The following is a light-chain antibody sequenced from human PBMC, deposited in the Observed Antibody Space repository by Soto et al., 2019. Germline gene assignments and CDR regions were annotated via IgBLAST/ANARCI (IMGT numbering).Light chain of an antibody. CDR3: QKYGNFWT. V-gene: IGKV1-39*02. J-gene: IGKJ1*01. CDR1: QSISSY. Sequence: DIQMTQSPSSLSASVGDRVTITCRASQSISSYLNWYQQKPGKAPKVLIYAASSLQSGVPSRFSGSGSGTDFTLTISSLQPEDFAVYYCQKYGNFWTFGQGTKVDIK. CDR2: AAS.